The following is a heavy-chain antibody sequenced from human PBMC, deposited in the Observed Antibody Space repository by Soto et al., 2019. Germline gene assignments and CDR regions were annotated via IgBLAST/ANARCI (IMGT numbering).Heavy chain of an antibody. Sequence: SETLSLTCAVYGGSFSGYYWSWIRQPPGKGLEWIGSIYSSGSTYYNPSLNSRVTVSVDTSKNQFSLKVTSVTAADTAVYYCARLYGYCIRNSCHGHYAMDVWGQGTTVTVSS. J-gene: IGHJ6*02. CDR3: ARLYGYCIRNSCHGHYAMDV. D-gene: IGHD2-2*01. CDR1: GGSFSGYY. V-gene: IGHV4-34*01. CDR2: IYSSGST.